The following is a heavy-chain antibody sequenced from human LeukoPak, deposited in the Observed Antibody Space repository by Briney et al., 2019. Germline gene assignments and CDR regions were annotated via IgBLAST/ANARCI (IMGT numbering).Heavy chain of an antibody. CDR2: ISGSGGST. CDR1: GFTISSYA. D-gene: IGHD3-3*01. J-gene: IGHJ4*02. V-gene: IGHV3-23*01. Sequence: GGSLRLSCAASGFTISSYAMSWVRQAPGKGLEWVSAISGSGGSTYYADSVKGRFTISRDNSKNTLYLQMNSLRAEDTAVYYCAKDAGSITIFGVVTATYFDYWGQGTLVTVSS. CDR3: AKDAGSITIFGVVTATYFDY.